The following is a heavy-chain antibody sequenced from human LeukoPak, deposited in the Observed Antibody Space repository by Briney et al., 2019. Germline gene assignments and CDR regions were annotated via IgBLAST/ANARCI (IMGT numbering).Heavy chain of an antibody. CDR1: GYIFTGYS. CDR3: APAPMIASYYFDY. D-gene: IGHD3-22*01. V-gene: IGHV1-2*02. Sequence: ASVTVSCKASGYIFTGYSMHWVRQAPGQGLEWMGWINPNSGGTNYAQKFQGRVTMTRDTSISTAYMELSRLRSDDTAVYYCAPAPMIASYYFDYWGQGTLVTVSS. J-gene: IGHJ4*02. CDR2: INPNSGGT.